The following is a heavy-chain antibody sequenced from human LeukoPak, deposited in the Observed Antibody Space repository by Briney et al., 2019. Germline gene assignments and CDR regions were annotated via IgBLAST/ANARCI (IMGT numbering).Heavy chain of an antibody. V-gene: IGHV4-61*01. Sequence: SETLSLTCTVSGGSISSSSYYWGWIRQPPGKGLEWVGYIFYSGSTNYNPSLKSRVTISLDTSKNQFSLKLSSVTAADTAVYYCAREVAATIDYWGQGTLVTVSS. CDR2: IFYSGST. CDR3: AREVAATIDY. D-gene: IGHD5-24*01. CDR1: GGSISSSSYY. J-gene: IGHJ4*02.